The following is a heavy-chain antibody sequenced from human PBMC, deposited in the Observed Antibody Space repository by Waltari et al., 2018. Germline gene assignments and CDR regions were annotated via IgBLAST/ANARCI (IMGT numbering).Heavy chain of an antibody. CDR2: IYHSGST. J-gene: IGHJ4*02. V-gene: IGHV4-38-2*01. CDR1: GYSIRSGYY. D-gene: IGHD3-22*01. Sequence: QVQLQESGPGLVKPSETLSLTCAVSGYSIRSGYYWGWIRQPPGKGLEWIVSIYHSGSTYYNPSLKSRVTISVDTSKNQFSLKLSSVTAADTAVYYCARSAYHSSEAGAFDYWGQGTLVTVSS. CDR3: ARSAYHSSEAGAFDY.